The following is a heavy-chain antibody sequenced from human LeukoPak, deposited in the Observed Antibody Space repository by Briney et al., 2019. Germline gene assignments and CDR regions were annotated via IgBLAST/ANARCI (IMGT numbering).Heavy chain of an antibody. J-gene: IGHJ5*02. Sequence: GGSLRLSCAASGFTFSSYAMSWVRQAPGKGLEWVSAISGSGGSTYYADSVKGRFTISRDNSKNALYLQMNSLRAEDTAVYYCAKDLGYYDSSGYPNWFDPWGQGTLVTVSS. CDR3: AKDLGYYDSSGYPNWFDP. CDR2: ISGSGGST. D-gene: IGHD3-22*01. CDR1: GFTFSSYA. V-gene: IGHV3-23*01.